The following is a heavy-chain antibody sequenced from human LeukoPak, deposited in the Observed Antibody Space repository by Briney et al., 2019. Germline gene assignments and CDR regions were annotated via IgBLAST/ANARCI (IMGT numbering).Heavy chain of an antibody. V-gene: IGHV3-30*02. Sequence: GGSLRLSCVASGFTFSTYGMHWVRQAPGKGLEWVAFIEYEGGNNKYYADSVKGRFTISRDNSKYTLYLQMNSLRAEDTAVYYCAKLDSSGWSRPFDYWGQGTLVTVSS. J-gene: IGHJ4*02. D-gene: IGHD6-19*01. CDR3: AKLDSSGWSRPFDY. CDR1: GFTFSTYG. CDR2: IEYEGGNNK.